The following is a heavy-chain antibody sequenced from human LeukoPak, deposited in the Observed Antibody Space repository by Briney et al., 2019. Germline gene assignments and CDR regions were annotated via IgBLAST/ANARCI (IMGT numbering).Heavy chain of an antibody. CDR3: AKGPLDFWSGYLDQ. Sequence: GGSLRLSCATSGFTFSSYGMYWVRQAPGKGLEWVAVISYDGSKIYYADSVKGRFAISRDNSKSTLYVQMNSLRTEDTAVYYCAKGPLDFWSGYLDQWGQGTLVTVSS. V-gene: IGHV3-30*18. CDR2: ISYDGSKI. CDR1: GFTFSSYG. J-gene: IGHJ4*02. D-gene: IGHD3-3*01.